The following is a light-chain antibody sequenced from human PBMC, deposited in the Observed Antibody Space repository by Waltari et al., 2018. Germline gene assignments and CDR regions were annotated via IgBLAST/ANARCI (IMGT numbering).Light chain of an antibody. CDR1: QNVKTNN. V-gene: IGKV3-20*01. Sequence: EIVLTQSPGTLSLSPGERATLSCRASQNVKTNNKLAWYQQKPGQAPRPLIYDAARRATGIPDRFSGSGSGTDFTLTISRLEPEDFAVYSCHQYGTSPRTFGLGTKLEIK. J-gene: IGKJ2*01. CDR3: HQYGTSPRT. CDR2: DAA.